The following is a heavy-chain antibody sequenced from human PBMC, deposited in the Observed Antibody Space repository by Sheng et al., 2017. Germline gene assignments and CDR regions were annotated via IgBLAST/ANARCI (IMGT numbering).Heavy chain of an antibody. Sequence: QVQLVQSGAEVKKPGASVKVSCKASGYTFTGYYMHWVRQAPGQGLEWMGWINPNSGGTNYAQKFQGRVTMTRDTSISTAYMELSRLRSDDTAVYYCARVYGSGSYPNWFDPWGQGTLVTVSS. CDR1: GYTFTGYY. V-gene: IGHV1-2*02. CDR2: INPNSGGT. D-gene: IGHD3-10*01. J-gene: IGHJ5*02. CDR3: ARVYGSGSYPNWFDP.